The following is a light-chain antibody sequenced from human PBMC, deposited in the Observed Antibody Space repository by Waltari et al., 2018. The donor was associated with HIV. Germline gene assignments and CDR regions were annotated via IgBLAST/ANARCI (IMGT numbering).Light chain of an antibody. V-gene: IGKV1-5*03. J-gene: IGKJ1*01. CDR3: QQYKSYST. CDR1: QSISNW. CDR2: KAS. Sequence: DIQMTQSPSTLSASVGDRVTITCRASQSISNWLAWYQQKPGKAPKLLIYKASSLESGVPSRFSGRGSGTEFTLTISSLQADDFTTYYCQQYKSYSTFGQGTKVEIK.